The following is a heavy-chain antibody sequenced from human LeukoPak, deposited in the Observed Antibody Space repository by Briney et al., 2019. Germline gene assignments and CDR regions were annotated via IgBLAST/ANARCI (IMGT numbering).Heavy chain of an antibody. J-gene: IGHJ4*02. V-gene: IGHV3-66*01. Sequence: GGSLRLSCAASGFSVSSNYMSWVRKAPGKGLESVSVLYSSGYTKYADSVKGRFSISRDTSENTLSLQMNSLRAEDSAIYYCAAKGNGYTGTYVFAHWGRGTLVTVSS. CDR3: AAKGNGYTGTYVFAH. CDR1: GFSVSSNY. CDR2: LYSSGYT. D-gene: IGHD5-12*01.